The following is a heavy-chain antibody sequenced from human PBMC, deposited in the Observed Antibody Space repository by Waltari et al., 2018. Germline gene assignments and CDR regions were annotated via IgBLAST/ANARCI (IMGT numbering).Heavy chain of an antibody. CDR1: GFTVSGNY. CDR2: IYSGGSI. J-gene: IGHJ2*01. CDR3: AREAPGYFDL. V-gene: IGHV3-53*01. Sequence: EVQLEESGGGLIQPGGSLRLSCAASGFTVSGNYMSWVRQAPGKGLEWVAVIYSGGSIYYADSVKCRFTISRGKSKNTVDLQMNSLRVEDTAVYYCAREAPGYFDLWGRGTLVTVSS.